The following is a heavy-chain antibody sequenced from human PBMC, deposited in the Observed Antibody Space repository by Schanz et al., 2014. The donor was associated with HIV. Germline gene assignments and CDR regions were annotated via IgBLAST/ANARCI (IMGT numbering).Heavy chain of an antibody. V-gene: IGHV3-33*08. D-gene: IGHD2-15*01. J-gene: IGHJ4*02. Sequence: VQLVESGGALVQPGGSLRLSCAASGFTFSSYSMHWVRQAPGKGLEWVALVWYDGSNKYYVDSVKGRFTISRDNSKNTLHLQMNSLRAEDTAVYYCARDGSLNRGFDYWGQGTLVTVSS. CDR2: VWYDGSNK. CDR3: ARDGSLNRGFDY. CDR1: GFTFSSYS.